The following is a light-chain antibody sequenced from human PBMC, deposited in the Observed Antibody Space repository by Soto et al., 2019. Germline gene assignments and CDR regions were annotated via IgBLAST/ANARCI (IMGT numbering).Light chain of an antibody. CDR1: QSISTW. Sequence: DIQMTQSPSTLSASVGYRFTITCRAIQSISTWLAWYQQKPGKAPKLLIYDVSSLESGVPSRFSGSGSGTEFTLTISSLQPDDSATYYCQQYNSDHWTFGQGTKVDIK. V-gene: IGKV1-5*01. CDR3: QQYNSDHWT. CDR2: DVS. J-gene: IGKJ1*01.